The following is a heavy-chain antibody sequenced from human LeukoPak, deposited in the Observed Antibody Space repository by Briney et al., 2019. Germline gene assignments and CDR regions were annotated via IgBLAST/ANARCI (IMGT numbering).Heavy chain of an antibody. V-gene: IGHV1-46*01. CDR2: INPRGGRT. CDR3: ARGSVVGASGPLQH. D-gene: IGHD1-26*01. CDR1: GYTFTSYS. J-gene: IGHJ1*01. Sequence: GASVKVSCKASGYTFTSYSMHWVRQAPGKGLEWMEIINPRGGRTSYAQKFQGRVTMTRDTSTSTVYMELSSLRSEDTAVYYCARGSVVGASGPLQHWGQGTLVTVSS.